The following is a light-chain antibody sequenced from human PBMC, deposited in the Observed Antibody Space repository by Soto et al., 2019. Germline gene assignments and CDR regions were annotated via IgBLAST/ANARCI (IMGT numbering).Light chain of an antibody. CDR1: SSDVGGYNH. CDR3: ASYAGSNNSV. Sequence: QSVLTQPPSASGSPGQSVTISCTGTSSDVGGYNHVSWYQQNPGKAPKLTIYDVSKRPSGVPDRFSGSKSGNTASLTISGLQAEDEADYYCASYAGSNNSVFGTGTKVTVL. J-gene: IGLJ1*01. V-gene: IGLV2-8*01. CDR2: DVS.